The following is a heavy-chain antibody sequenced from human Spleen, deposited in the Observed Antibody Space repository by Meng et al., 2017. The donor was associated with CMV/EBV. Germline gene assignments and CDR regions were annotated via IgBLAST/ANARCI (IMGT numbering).Heavy chain of an antibody. J-gene: IGHJ5*02. D-gene: IGHD3-3*01. CDR1: GGSIGGTPC. CDR2: VYHSGST. V-gene: IGHV4-4*02. CDR3: ARFRVTSHRFDP. Sequence: CAASGGSIGGTPCWSWVHQPPGKGLEWIGEVYHSGSTNYNPSLGSRVSISLDTSKNHFSLKLTSVTAADTAVYYCARFRVTSHRFDPWGQGALVTVSS.